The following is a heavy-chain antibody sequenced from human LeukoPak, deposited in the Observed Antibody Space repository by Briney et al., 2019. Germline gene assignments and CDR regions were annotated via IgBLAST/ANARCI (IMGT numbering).Heavy chain of an antibody. D-gene: IGHD3-22*01. V-gene: IGHV1-2*02. CDR2: INPNSGGT. Sequence: ASVKVSCKASGYTFTGYYMHWVRQAPGQGLEWMGWINPNSGGTNYAQKFQGRVTMTRDTSISTAYMELSRLRSDDTAVYYCASDLGADSSGIYYYYGMDVWGLGTTVTVSS. CDR3: ASDLGADSSGIYYYYGMDV. CDR1: GYTFTGYY. J-gene: IGHJ6*02.